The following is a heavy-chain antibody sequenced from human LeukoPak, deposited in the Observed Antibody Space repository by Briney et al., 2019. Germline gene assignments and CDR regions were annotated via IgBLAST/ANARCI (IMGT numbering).Heavy chain of an antibody. CDR1: GFSFSSYT. CDR3: ARDGRCGGDCYAS. V-gene: IGHV3-21*01. CDR2: ISSSSSYI. D-gene: IGHD2-21*02. J-gene: IGHJ4*02. Sequence: PGGSLRLSCAASGFSFSSYTMNWVRQAPGKGLQWVSIISSSSSYIYYADSVKGRFTISRDNAKNALYLQMNSLRVEDTAVYYCARDGRCGGDCYASWGQGTLVTVSS.